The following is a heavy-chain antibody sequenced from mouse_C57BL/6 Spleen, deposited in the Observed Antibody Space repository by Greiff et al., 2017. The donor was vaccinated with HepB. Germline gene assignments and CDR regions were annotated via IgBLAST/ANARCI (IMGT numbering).Heavy chain of an antibody. CDR3: ARNYYGSRGDYFDY. Sequence: VHLVESGPGLVQPSQSLSITCTVSGFSLTSYGVHWVRQSPGKGLEWLGVIWSGGSTDYNAAFISRLSIIKDNSKSHVFFKMNSLQADDTAIYYCARNYYGSRGDYFDYWGQGTTLTVSS. CDR1: GFSLTSYG. J-gene: IGHJ2*01. D-gene: IGHD1-1*01. V-gene: IGHV2-2*01. CDR2: IWSGGST.